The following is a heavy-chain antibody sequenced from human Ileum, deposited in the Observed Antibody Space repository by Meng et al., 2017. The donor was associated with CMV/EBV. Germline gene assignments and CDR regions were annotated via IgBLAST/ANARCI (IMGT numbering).Heavy chain of an antibody. CDR3: VKSKDFGDSCPGAS. CDR1: GFTFSSYA. Sequence: EGHLLESGGGLVQPWGSLRLLWAASGFTFSSYAMTWVRQAPGKGLEWVSTIIANGGITYYAQSVRGRFTISRDNSKNTLYLQMDSLRAEDTALYYCVKSKDFGDSCPGASWGQGILVTVSS. CDR2: IIANGGIT. D-gene: IGHD4-17*01. V-gene: IGHV3-23*01. J-gene: IGHJ5*02.